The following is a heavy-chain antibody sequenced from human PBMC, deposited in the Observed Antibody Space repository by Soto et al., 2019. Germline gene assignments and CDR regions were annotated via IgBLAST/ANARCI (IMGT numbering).Heavy chain of an antibody. V-gene: IGHV5-51*01. CDR1: RYSFSNFW. D-gene: IGHD2-8*01. CDR2: IYPDDSDT. J-gene: IGHJ4*02. CDR3: ASSVLSTATMNYFDL. Sequence: GESLKISCQASRYSFSNFWIAWVRQMPGEGLEWLGIIYPDDSDTRYSPSFLGQVTISADKSIKTTYLQWSSLKASDTAIYFCASSVLSTATMNYFDLWGQGTLVTVSS.